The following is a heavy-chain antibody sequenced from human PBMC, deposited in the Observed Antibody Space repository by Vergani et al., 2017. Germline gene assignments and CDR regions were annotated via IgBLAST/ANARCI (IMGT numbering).Heavy chain of an antibody. CDR3: YTDYHDY. V-gene: IGHV3-15*01. D-gene: IGHD2-2*02. CDR2: IRSKKDGGTA. Sequence: EVQVVESGGGLIKPGGSLRLSCVVSGITFKNAWINWVRQAPGKGLEWIGRIRSKKDGGTADYAAPLKGRFTISREDSKDSAFLLVNNLKTEDTAVYFCYTDYHDYWGQGTLVTVSS. J-gene: IGHJ4*02. CDR1: GITFKNAW.